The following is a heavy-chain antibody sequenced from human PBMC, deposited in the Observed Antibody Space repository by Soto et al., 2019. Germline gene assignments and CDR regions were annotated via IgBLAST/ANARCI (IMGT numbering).Heavy chain of an antibody. CDR2: ISGSGGST. CDR1: GFTFSSYA. CDR3: AKITYCGGDCYLAYYYYGMDV. Sequence: GGSLRLSCAASGFTFSSYAMSWVRQAPGKGLEWVSAISGSGGSTYYADSVKGRFTISRDNSKNTLYLQMNSLRAEDTAVYYCAKITYCGGDCYLAYYYYGMDVWAKGPRSPSP. J-gene: IGHJ6*02. D-gene: IGHD2-21*02. V-gene: IGHV3-23*01.